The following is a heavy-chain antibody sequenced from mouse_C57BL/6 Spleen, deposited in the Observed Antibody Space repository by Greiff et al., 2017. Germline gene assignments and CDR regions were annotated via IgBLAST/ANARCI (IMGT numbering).Heavy chain of an antibody. D-gene: IGHD2-12*01. CDR2: IRLKSDNYAT. J-gene: IGHJ2*01. CDR1: GFTFSNYW. Sequence: EVKLMESGGGLVQPGGSMKLSCVASGFTFSNYWMNWVRQSPEKGLEWVAQIRLKSDNYATHYAESVKGRFTISSDDSKSSVYLQMNNLRAEDTGIYYCTDDSNDDYFDYWGQGTTLTVSS. V-gene: IGHV6-3*01. CDR3: TDDSNDDYFDY.